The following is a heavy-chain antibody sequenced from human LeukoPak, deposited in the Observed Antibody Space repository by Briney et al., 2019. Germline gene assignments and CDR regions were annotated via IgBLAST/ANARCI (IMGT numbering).Heavy chain of an antibody. CDR3: ARDAKYQLPTY. J-gene: IGHJ4*02. Sequence: PSETLSLTCTVSGDPISSYYWSWIRQPAGKGLEWIGRIYTSGITNYNPSLKSRVTISVDTSKNQFSLKLSSVTAADTAVYYCARDAKYQLPTYWGQGTLVSVSS. CDR1: GDPISSYY. V-gene: IGHV4-4*07. CDR2: IYTSGIT. D-gene: IGHD2-2*01.